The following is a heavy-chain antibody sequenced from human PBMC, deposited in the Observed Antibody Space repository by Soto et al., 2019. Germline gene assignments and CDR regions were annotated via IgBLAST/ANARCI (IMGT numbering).Heavy chain of an antibody. CDR2: TRNRAKGYTT. D-gene: IGHD3-10*01. Sequence: EVQLVESGGGLVQPGGSLRLSCAASGFTFSDHYMDWVRQAPAKGLEWVGRTRNRAKGYTTEYAASVKGRFTISRDDSKNSLYLQMNSLKIEDTAVYYCARAFYGSGSYSLDYWGQGALVTVSS. CDR3: ARAFYGSGSYSLDY. CDR1: GFTFSDHY. J-gene: IGHJ4*02. V-gene: IGHV3-72*01.